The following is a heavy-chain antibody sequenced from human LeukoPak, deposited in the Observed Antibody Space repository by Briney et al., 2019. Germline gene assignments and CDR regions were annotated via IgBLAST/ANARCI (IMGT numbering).Heavy chain of an antibody. D-gene: IGHD3-22*01. J-gene: IGHJ4*02. CDR1: GGSISSSNW. CDR2: XXXSGST. V-gene: IGHV4-4*02. CDR3: ARVASYYDSSGYYYGLDY. Sequence: SGTLSLTCAVSGGSISSSNWWSWVRQPPGKGLEWIGXXXXSGSTNYNPSLKSRVTISVDKSKNQFSLKLSSVTAADTAVYYCARVASYYDSSGYYYGLDYWGQGTLVTVSS.